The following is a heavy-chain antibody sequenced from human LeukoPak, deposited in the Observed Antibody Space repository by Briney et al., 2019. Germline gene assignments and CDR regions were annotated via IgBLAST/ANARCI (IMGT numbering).Heavy chain of an antibody. Sequence: ASVKVSCKASGYTFASYDINWVRQAAGQGLEWMGRMNPNSANTGFAQKFQGRAAITRDTSTATAYLELSGLTSEDTAVYYCARAIRYQLLSDYWGQGTLVTVSS. CDR2: MNPNSANT. CDR1: GYTFASYD. D-gene: IGHD2-2*01. V-gene: IGHV1-8*02. J-gene: IGHJ4*02. CDR3: ARAIRYQLLSDY.